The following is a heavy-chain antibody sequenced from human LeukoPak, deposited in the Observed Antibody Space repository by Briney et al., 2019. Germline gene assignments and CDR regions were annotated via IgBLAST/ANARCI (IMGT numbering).Heavy chain of an antibody. CDR1: GYSISSGYY. CDR2: IYYSGST. V-gene: IGHV4-30-4*08. J-gene: IGHJ4*02. CDR3: AGHIAVASYFDY. Sequence: SETLSLTCTVSGYSISSGYYWSWIRQPPGKGLEWIGYIYYSGSTYYNPSLKSRVTISVDTSKNQFSLKLSSVTAADTAVYYCAGHIAVASYFDYWGQGTLVTVSS. D-gene: IGHD6-19*01.